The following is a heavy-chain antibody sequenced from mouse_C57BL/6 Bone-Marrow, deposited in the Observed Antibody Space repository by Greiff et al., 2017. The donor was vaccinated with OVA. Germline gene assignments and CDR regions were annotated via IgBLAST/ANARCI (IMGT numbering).Heavy chain of an antibody. CDR1: GYAFTNYL. J-gene: IGHJ1*03. CDR2: INPGSGGT. CDR3: ARRRDYGSRGYWYFDV. V-gene: IGHV1-54*01. Sequence: VHLVESGAELVRPGTSVKVSCKASGYAFTNYLIEWVKQRPGQGLEWIGVINPGSGGTNYNEKFKGKATLTADKSSSTAYRQLSSLTSEDSAVYFCARRRDYGSRGYWYFDVWGTGTTVTVSS. D-gene: IGHD1-1*01.